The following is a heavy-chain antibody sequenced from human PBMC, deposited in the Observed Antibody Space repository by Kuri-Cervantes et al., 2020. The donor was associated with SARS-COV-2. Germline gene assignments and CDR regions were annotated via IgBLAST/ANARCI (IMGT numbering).Heavy chain of an antibody. CDR3: ARDPLRTGYNSGWYREAHYYGLDV. CDR1: GYTFTSYY. Sequence: ASVKVSCKAPGYTFTSYYMHWVRQAPGQGLEWMGIINPSGGSTSYAQKFQGRVTMTRDTSTTTVYMALSSLKSEDTAVYYCARDPLRTGYNSGWYREAHYYGLDVWGQGTTVTVSS. V-gene: IGHV1-46*01. J-gene: IGHJ6*02. D-gene: IGHD6-19*01. CDR2: INPSGGST.